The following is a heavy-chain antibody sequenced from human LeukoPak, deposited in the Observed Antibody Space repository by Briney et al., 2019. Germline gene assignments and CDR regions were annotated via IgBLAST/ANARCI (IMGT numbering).Heavy chain of an antibody. V-gene: IGHV3-23*01. CDR2: ISGSGGST. CDR1: GFIFSNYG. D-gene: IGHD1-26*01. Sequence: GGSLRLSCAASGFIFSNYGMHWVRQAPGKGLEWVSAISGSGGSTYYADSVKGRFTISRDNSKNTLYLQMNSLRAEDTAVYYCAKGRVPTHSGAAIDYWGQGTLVTVSS. J-gene: IGHJ4*02. CDR3: AKGRVPTHSGAAIDY.